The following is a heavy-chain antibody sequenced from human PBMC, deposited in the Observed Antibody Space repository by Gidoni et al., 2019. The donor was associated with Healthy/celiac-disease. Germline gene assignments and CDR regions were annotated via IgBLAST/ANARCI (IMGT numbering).Heavy chain of an antibody. CDR2: IIPIFGTA. CDR1: GGTFSSYS. D-gene: IGHD1-26*01. J-gene: IGHJ2*01. CDR3: ARTAGGATTTGGWYFDL. Sequence: QVQLVQSAAEVTKPGSSVKVSCMASGGTFSSYSISWVRQAPGQGLEWMVGIIPIFGTANYAKKVQGRVTITAEESTSTAYMELSSMRSEDTAVYYCARTAGGATTTGGWYFDLWGRGTLVTVSS. V-gene: IGHV1-69*01.